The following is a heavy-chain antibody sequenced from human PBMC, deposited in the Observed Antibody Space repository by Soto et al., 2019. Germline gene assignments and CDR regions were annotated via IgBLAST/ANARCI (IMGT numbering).Heavy chain of an antibody. CDR3: ARHGFGSLHGLVDV. D-gene: IGHD3-10*01. CDR1: GGSITNYY. CDR2: IQYNGYS. Sequence: QVQLQESGPGLVKPSETLSLTCTVSGGSITNYYCSWFRQPPGKGLEWIGYIQYNGYSAYNLSLKRRVTMSMDTYKTQFSPMLESVTATDTAVYYCARHGFGSLHGLVDVWGQGTTVIVS. V-gene: IGHV4-59*08. J-gene: IGHJ6*02.